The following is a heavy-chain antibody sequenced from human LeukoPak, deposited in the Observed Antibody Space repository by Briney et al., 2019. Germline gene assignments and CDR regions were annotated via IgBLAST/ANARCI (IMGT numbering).Heavy chain of an antibody. D-gene: IGHD5-12*01. J-gene: IGHJ6*02. CDR2: IYYSGST. V-gene: IGHV4-59*01. Sequence: TETLSLTCTVSGGSISTYYWSWIRQPPGKGLEWIGYIYYSGSTNYNPSLKSRVTISVDTSKNQFSLKLSSVTAADTAVYYCARAGRIVATISFGMDVWGQGTTVTVSS. CDR3: ARAGRIVATISFGMDV. CDR1: GGSISTYY.